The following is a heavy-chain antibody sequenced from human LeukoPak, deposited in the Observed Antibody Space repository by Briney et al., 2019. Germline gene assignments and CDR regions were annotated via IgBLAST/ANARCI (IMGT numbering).Heavy chain of an antibody. V-gene: IGHV3-48*01. CDR2: ISSSSSPI. D-gene: IGHD3-22*01. J-gene: IGHJ4*02. CDR3: GRSQNYNDSSGYSY. CDR1: GLTFSSHS. Sequence: GGSLRLSCAVSGLTFSSHSMSWVRQAPGKGLEWLSHISSSSSPIYYADSVKGRFTMSRDNAKNSLYLQMNSLRAEDTAVYYCGRSQNYNDSSGYSYWGQGTLVTVSS.